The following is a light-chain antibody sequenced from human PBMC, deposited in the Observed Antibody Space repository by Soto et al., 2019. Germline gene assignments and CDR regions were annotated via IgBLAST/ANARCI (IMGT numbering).Light chain of an antibody. J-gene: IGLJ1*01. CDR1: SSDVGGYNH. CDR2: EVT. Sequence: QSALTQPASVSGSPGQSITISCTGTSSDVGGYNHVSWYQIHPGKAPKLIIYEVTSRPSGVSYRFSGSKSGNSASLTISGLQAEDEADYYCSSYASGSSYVFGVGTKVTLL. CDR3: SSYASGSSYV. V-gene: IGLV2-14*01.